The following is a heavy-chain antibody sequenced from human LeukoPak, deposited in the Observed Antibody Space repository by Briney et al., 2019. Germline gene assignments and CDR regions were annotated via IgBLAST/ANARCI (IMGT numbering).Heavy chain of an antibody. Sequence: SETLSLTCGVSGGSISSADSSWSWIRPPPGQGLEWIGYIYDSGRTFYNPSLDSRVTISIDRSKNQFSLKLNSVTAADTAVYYCARAPGYCSSTICHSGYYYYGIDVWGQGTTVTVSS. CDR1: GGSISSADSS. CDR3: ARAPGYCSSTICHSGYYYYGIDV. V-gene: IGHV4-30-2*01. CDR2: IYDSGRT. J-gene: IGHJ6*02. D-gene: IGHD2-15*01.